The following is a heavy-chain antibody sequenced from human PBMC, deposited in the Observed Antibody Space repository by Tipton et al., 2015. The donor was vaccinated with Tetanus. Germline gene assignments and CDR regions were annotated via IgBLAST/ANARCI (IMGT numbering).Heavy chain of an antibody. V-gene: IGHV1-18*04. CDR2: ISGDNGDT. CDR3: ARDSPTRWQLWVDIDY. CDR1: GYTFRSFG. D-gene: IGHD3-10*01. Sequence: QVQLVQSGAEVKKPGASVKVSCKASGYTFRSFGITWVRQAPGQGLEWMGWISGDNGDTNYAQKFQGKITMTSDTSTSTAYMELRGLRSDDTARYYCARDSPTRWQLWVDIDYGGQGTLVTVSS. J-gene: IGHJ4*02.